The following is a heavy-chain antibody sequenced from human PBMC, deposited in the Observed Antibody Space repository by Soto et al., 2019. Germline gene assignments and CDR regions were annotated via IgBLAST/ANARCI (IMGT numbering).Heavy chain of an antibody. Sequence: QVQLVQSGAEVQKPGSSVKVSCKASGGTFSSYAISWVRQAPGQGLEWMGGIIPISETKKYAQKFQGRVNITAEESKSRAYMELSSLKSEDTAVYYCARSQGSSTSLEIYYYYYYGMDVWGQGTTVTVSS. V-gene: IGHV1-69*01. CDR3: ARSQGSSTSLEIYYYYYYGMDV. J-gene: IGHJ6*02. D-gene: IGHD2-2*01. CDR2: IIPISETK. CDR1: GGTFSSYA.